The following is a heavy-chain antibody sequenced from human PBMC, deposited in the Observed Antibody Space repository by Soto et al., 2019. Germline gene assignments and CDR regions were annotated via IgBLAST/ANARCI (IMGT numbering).Heavy chain of an antibody. D-gene: IGHD2-21*02. V-gene: IGHV3-30-3*01. CDR1: GFTFSSYA. Sequence: GGSLRLSCAASGFTFSSYAMHWVRQAPGKGLEWVAVISYDGSNKYYADSVKGRFTISRDNSKNTLYLQMNSLRAEDTAVYYCARDLAYCGGDCYPGYYYYGMDVWGQGTTVTVSS. CDR2: ISYDGSNK. CDR3: ARDLAYCGGDCYPGYYYYGMDV. J-gene: IGHJ6*02.